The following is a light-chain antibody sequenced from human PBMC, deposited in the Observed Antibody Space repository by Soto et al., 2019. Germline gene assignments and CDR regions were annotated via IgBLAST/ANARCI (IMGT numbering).Light chain of an antibody. Sequence: QSALTQPASVSGSPGQSVTISCTGTSSDVGGYKYVSWYQQHTGKVPKLMIYDVSNRPSGVSNRFSGSKSGDAASLTISGLQAEDEADYYCSSYTSSSTRVFGTGTKLTVL. CDR3: SSYTSSSTRV. CDR2: DVS. V-gene: IGLV2-14*01. CDR1: SSDVGGYKY. J-gene: IGLJ1*01.